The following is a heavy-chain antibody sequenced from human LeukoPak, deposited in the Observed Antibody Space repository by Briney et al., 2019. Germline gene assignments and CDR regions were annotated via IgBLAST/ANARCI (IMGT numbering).Heavy chain of an antibody. CDR1: GYTFTSYD. CDR2: MNPNSGNT. Sequence: GASVKVSCKASGYTFTSYDINWVRQAPGQGLEWMGWMNPNSGNTGYAQKFQGRVTMTRNTSISTAYMELSSLRSEDTAVYYCASALRYGDYEGYWGQGTLVTASS. CDR3: ASALRYGDYEGY. V-gene: IGHV1-8*01. D-gene: IGHD4-17*01. J-gene: IGHJ4*02.